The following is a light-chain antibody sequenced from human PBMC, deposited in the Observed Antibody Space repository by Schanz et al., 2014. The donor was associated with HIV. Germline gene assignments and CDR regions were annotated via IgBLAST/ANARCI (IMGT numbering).Light chain of an antibody. CDR3: CSYTTTSTYV. CDR2: EVS. CDR1: SSDVGCYNR. V-gene: IGLV2-18*02. J-gene: IGLJ1*01. Sequence: QSVLTQPPSVSGSPGQSVTISCTGTSSDVGCYNRVSWYQQPPGAAPKLMIYEVSNRPSGVPDRFSGSKSGNTASLTISGLQAEDEADYYCCSYTTTSTYVFGAGTKLTVL.